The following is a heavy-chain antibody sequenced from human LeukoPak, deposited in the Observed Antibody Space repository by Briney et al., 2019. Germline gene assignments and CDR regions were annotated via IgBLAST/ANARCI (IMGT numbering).Heavy chain of an antibody. Sequence: SETLSLTCTVSGGSISSSSYSWGWIRQPPGKGLEWIGSIYYSGSTYYNPSLKSRVTISVDTSKNQFSLKLSSVTAADTAVYYCARDRRGGFDYWGQGTLVTVSS. V-gene: IGHV4-39*07. CDR2: IYYSGST. J-gene: IGHJ4*02. CDR3: ARDRRGGFDY. D-gene: IGHD3-10*01. CDR1: GGSISSSSYS.